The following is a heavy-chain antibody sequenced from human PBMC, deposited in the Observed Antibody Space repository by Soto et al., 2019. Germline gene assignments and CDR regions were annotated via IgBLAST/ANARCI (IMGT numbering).Heavy chain of an antibody. CDR2: IYYSGST. J-gene: IGHJ4*02. Sequence: PSETLSLTCTVSGGSISSSSYYWGWIRQPPGKGLEWIGSIYYSGSTYYNPSLQSRVAISVDTSKNQFSLKLKSVTAADTAIYYCARRTVNIRTFYSGLKTHCFDYWGQGAPVTVSS. CDR3: ARRTVNIRTFYSGLKTHCFDY. V-gene: IGHV4-39*01. CDR1: GGSISSSSYY. D-gene: IGHD6-19*01.